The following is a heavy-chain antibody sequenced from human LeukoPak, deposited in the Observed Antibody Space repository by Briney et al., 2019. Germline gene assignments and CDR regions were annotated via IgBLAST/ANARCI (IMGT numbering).Heavy chain of an antibody. D-gene: IGHD3-10*01. CDR2: INHSGST. CDR1: GGSFSGYY. V-gene: IGHV4-34*01. Sequence: SETLSLTCAVYGGSFSGYYWSWIRQPPGKGLEWIGEINHSGSTNYNPSLKSRVTISVDTSKNQFSLKLSSVTAADTAVYCCARETRYGSGSYYGYYYYYMDVWGKGTTVTISS. CDR3: ARETRYGSGSYYGYYYYYMDV. J-gene: IGHJ6*03.